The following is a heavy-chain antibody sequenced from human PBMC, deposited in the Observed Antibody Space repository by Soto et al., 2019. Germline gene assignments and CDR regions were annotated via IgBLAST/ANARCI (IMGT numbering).Heavy chain of an antibody. CDR3: ARDPPMVRGVIKASDAFDI. CDR2: ISSSSSTI. D-gene: IGHD3-10*01. V-gene: IGHV3-48*01. J-gene: IGHJ3*02. Sequence: GGSLRLSCAASGFTFSSYSMNWVRQAPGKGLEWVSCISSSSSTIYYADSVKGRFTISRDNAKNSLYLQMNSLRAEDTAVYYCARDPPMVRGVIKASDAFDIWGQGTMVTVSS. CDR1: GFTFSSYS.